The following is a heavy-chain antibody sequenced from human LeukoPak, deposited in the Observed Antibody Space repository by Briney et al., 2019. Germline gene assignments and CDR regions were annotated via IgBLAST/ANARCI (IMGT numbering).Heavy chain of an antibody. CDR3: ARGYDFWSGPPNNWFDP. Sequence: SETLSLTCTVSGGSISSYYWSWIRQPPGKGLEWIGYIYYSGSTNYNPSLKSRVTISVDTSKNQFSLKLSSVTAADTAVYYCARGYDFWSGPPNNWFDPWGQGTPVTVSS. J-gene: IGHJ5*02. CDR1: GGSISSYY. CDR2: IYYSGST. D-gene: IGHD3-3*01. V-gene: IGHV4-59*01.